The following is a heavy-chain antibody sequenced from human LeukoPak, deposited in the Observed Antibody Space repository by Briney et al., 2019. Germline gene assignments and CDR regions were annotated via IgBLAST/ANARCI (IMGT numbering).Heavy chain of an antibody. CDR2: INHSGST. D-gene: IGHD4/OR15-4a*01. CDR1: GFSFSNYG. CDR3: ASLYGDYVIY. V-gene: IGHV4-34*01. Sequence: GTQRLSCAASGFSFSNYGMNWIRQPPGKGLEWIGEINHSGSTNYNPSLKSRVTISVDTSKNQFSLKLSSVTAADTAVYYCASLYGDYVIYWGQGTLVTVSS. J-gene: IGHJ4*02.